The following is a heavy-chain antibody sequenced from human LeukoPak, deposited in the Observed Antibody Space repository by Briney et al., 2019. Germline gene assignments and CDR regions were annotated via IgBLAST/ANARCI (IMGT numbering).Heavy chain of an antibody. CDR3: AESVLRFLEWLSAGGYYFDY. V-gene: IGHV3-23*01. CDR2: ISGSGGST. Sequence: GGSQRLSCAASGFTFSGYAMSWVRQAPGKGLEWVSAISGSGGSTYYADSVKGRFTISRDNSKNTLYLQMNSLRAEDAAVYYCAESVLRFLEWLSAGGYYFDYWGQGTLVTVSS. J-gene: IGHJ4*02. D-gene: IGHD3-3*01. CDR1: GFTFSGYA.